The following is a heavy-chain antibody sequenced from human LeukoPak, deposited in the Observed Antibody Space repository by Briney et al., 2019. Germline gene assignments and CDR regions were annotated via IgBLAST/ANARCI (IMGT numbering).Heavy chain of an antibody. V-gene: IGHV3-23*01. J-gene: IGHJ6*03. Sequence: GGSLRLSCAASGFAFNRFAMGWVRQSPREGLEWLSTINGGGNTPFYPDSVTGRFTISRDNSKNTLYLHMYSLRPEDTATYYCTKELHVAVAVADYYYFYMDVWGRGTAVTDSS. D-gene: IGHD6-19*01. CDR1: GFAFNRFA. CDR3: TKELHVAVAVADYYYFYMDV. CDR2: INGGGNTP.